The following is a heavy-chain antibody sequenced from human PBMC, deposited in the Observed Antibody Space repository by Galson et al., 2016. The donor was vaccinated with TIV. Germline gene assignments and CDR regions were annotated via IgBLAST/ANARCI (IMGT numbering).Heavy chain of an antibody. CDR2: IYWDNDE. CDR1: GFSLSTSGVG. Sequence: PALVKPTQTLTMTCSFSGFSLSTSGVGVGWIRQPPGKALDWLALIYWDNDERYSPSLKSRLTITKDTSKNQVVLTMTNMDPVDAATFYCANLPNMFYYGMDVWGQGTTVTVSS. V-gene: IGHV2-5*02. D-gene: IGHD3-10*02. CDR3: ANLPNMFYYGMDV. J-gene: IGHJ6*02.